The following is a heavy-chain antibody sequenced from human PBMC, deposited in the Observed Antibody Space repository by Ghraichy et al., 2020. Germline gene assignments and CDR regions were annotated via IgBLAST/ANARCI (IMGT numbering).Heavy chain of an antibody. CDR3: ARLLGNPYWYFDL. CDR1: GYSFNSYW. D-gene: IGHD4-23*01. J-gene: IGHJ2*01. Sequence: GESLNISCKGSGYSFNSYWIGWVRQMPGKGLEWMGIIYPGDSDTRYSPSFQGQVTISADKSISTAYLQWSSLKASDTAMYYCARLLGNPYWYFDLWGRGTLVTVSS. CDR2: IYPGDSDT. V-gene: IGHV5-51*01.